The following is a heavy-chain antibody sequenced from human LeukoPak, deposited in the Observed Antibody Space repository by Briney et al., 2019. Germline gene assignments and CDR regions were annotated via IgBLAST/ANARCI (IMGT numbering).Heavy chain of an antibody. CDR1: GYTLTELS. CDR2: FDPEDGET. J-gene: IGHJ4*02. Sequence: ASVKVSCKVSGYTLTELSMHWVRQAPGKGLEWMGGFDPEDGETIYAQKFQGRVTMTEDTSTDTAYMELSSLRSEDTAVYYCATDSISSGWYYNKLDYWGQGTLVTVSS. CDR3: ATDSISSGWYYNKLDY. V-gene: IGHV1-24*01. D-gene: IGHD6-19*01.